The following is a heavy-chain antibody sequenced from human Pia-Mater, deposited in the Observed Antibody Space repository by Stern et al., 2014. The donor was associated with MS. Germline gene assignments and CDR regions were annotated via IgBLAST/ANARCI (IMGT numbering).Heavy chain of an antibody. V-gene: IGHV3-73*01. CDR2: IRNKGKNYAT. CDR3: APSSAI. CDR1: GFTFSASV. Sequence: EVQLVESGGGLVQPGGSLKVSCAASGFTFSASVIHWVHQAPGKGLEWVGRIRNKGKNYATAYAVSVKGRFTISRDDSKNTAYQHMSSLKVEDTAVYYCAPSSAIWGRGTMVTVSS. J-gene: IGHJ3*02.